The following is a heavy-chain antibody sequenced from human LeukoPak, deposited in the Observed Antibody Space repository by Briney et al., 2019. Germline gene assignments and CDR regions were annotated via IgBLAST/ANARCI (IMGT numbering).Heavy chain of an antibody. CDR3: ARPTLHDDYYYYMDV. V-gene: IGHV4-34*01. Sequence: PETLSLTCAVCGGCFSGYYWSWIRQPPGKGLEGVGEINHSGSTNYNPSLNSRVTITVDTSKNKFSLKLSSMTAADTAVYYCARPTLHDDYYYYMDVWGKGTTVSVSS. CDR1: GGCFSGYY. CDR2: INHSGST. J-gene: IGHJ6*03.